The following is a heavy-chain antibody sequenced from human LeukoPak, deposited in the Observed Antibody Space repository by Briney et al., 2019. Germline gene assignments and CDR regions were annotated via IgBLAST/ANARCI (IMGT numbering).Heavy chain of an antibody. Sequence: PGGSLRLSCAASGFTFSSYGMHWVRQAPGKGLEWVAVISYDGSNKYYADSVKGRFTISRDNSKNTLYLQMNSLRAEDTAVYYCAKDVELWGQGTLVTVPS. J-gene: IGHJ5*02. CDR3: AKDVEL. V-gene: IGHV3-30*18. CDR1: GFTFSSYG. CDR2: ISYDGSNK.